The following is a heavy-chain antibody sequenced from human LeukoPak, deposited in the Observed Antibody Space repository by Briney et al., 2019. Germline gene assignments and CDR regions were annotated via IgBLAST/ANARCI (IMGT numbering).Heavy chain of an antibody. CDR1: GGSFSGYY. CDR2: INHSGST. Sequence: SETLSLTCAVYGGSFSGYYWSWIRQPQGKGLEWIGEINHSGSTNYNPSLKSRVTISVDTSKNQFSLKLSSVTAADTAVYYCARGRFWWELLSTGIAFDIWGQGTMVTVSS. D-gene: IGHD1-26*01. V-gene: IGHV4-34*01. J-gene: IGHJ3*02. CDR3: ARGRFWWELLSTGIAFDI.